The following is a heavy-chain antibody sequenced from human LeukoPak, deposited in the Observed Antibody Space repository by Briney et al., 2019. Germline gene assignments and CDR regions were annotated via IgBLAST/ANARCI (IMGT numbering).Heavy chain of an antibody. CDR2: ISSSGVST. V-gene: IGHV3-23*01. CDR1: GFTFSSYA. J-gene: IGHJ4*02. CDR3: ATGGLGISPFEY. Sequence: GESLRLSCAASGFTFSSYAMSWVRQAPGKGLEWVSPISSSGVSTYYADSVKGRFTISRDNSKNTLYLQMNSLRAEDTAIYYCATGGLGISPFEYWGQGTLVTVSS. D-gene: IGHD3/OR15-3a*01.